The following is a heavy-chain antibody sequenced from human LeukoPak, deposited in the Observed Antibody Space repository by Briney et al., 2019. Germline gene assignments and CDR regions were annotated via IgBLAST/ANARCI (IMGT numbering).Heavy chain of an antibody. D-gene: IGHD6-13*01. J-gene: IGHJ4*02. V-gene: IGHV3-7*01. CDR2: IDQGGSVR. CDR1: GFSFSTYW. CDR3: ARDPEASSFDL. Sequence: GSLRLSCAASGFSFSTYWMSWVRQTPEKGLEFVANIDQGGSVRNYMDSLKGRCTISRDNAKKSLYLEINSLRADDTAVYYCARDPEASSFDLWGRGALVTVSS.